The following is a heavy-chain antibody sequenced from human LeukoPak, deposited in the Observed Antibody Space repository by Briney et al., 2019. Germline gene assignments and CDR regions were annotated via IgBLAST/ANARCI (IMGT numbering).Heavy chain of an antibody. CDR1: GDSISSYY. V-gene: IGHV4-59*01. J-gene: IGHJ4*02. Sequence: EASETLSLTCTVSGDSISSYYWSWIRQPPGKGLEWIGYIYYSGSTNYNPSLKSRVTISIDTSKKQFSLRLSSVTAADTAVYYCARASCSGGTCPRGWYFDYWGQGTLVTVSS. CDR3: ARASCSGGTCPRGWYFDY. CDR2: IYYSGST. D-gene: IGHD2-15*01.